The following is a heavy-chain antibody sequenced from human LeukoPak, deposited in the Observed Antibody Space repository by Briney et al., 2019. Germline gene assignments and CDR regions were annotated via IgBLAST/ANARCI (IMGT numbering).Heavy chain of an antibody. Sequence: GGSLRLSCAASGFTVSSNYMSWVRQAPGKGLERVSVIYSGGSTYYADSVKGRFTISRDNSKNTLYLQMNSLRAEDTAVYYCARGDIVVVPAAMVPYFDYWGQGTLVTVSS. J-gene: IGHJ4*02. CDR3: ARGDIVVVPAAMVPYFDY. CDR2: IYSGGST. CDR1: GFTVSSNY. V-gene: IGHV3-66*01. D-gene: IGHD2-2*01.